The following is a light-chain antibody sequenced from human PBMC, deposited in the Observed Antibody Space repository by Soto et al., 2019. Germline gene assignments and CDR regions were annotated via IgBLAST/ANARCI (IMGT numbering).Light chain of an antibody. CDR2: AAS. J-gene: IGKJ1*01. CDR3: QQYYDYSQP. Sequence: AIRMTQSPSSLSASTGDRVTITCRASQGISSYLAWYQQKPGKAPNLLIFAASTLQSGVPSRFSGSGSGTDFTLTISCLPSEDFATYYCQQYYDYSQPFGQGTKVEIK. V-gene: IGKV1-8*01. CDR1: QGISSY.